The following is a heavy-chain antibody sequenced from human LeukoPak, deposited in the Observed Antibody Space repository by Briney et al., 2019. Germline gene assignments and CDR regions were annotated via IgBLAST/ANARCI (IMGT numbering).Heavy chain of an antibody. CDR2: MHSSGST. Sequence: PSETLSLNCTVSGPSISSTIYYWGWLRQPPGKGLEWIGSMHSSGSTYYNPCLKSRVTISIDTSKNQFSLKLSSVTAADTAVYYCAREMYDSGGYRVSYFDYWGQGTLVTVSS. D-gene: IGHD3-22*01. CDR1: GPSISSTIYY. V-gene: IGHV4-39*07. CDR3: AREMYDSGGYRVSYFDY. J-gene: IGHJ4*02.